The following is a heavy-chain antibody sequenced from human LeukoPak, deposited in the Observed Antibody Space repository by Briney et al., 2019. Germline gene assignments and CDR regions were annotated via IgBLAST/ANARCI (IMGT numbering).Heavy chain of an antibody. V-gene: IGHV3-23*01. CDR1: GFTFSSYA. CDR3: AKDSKYYYDSSGYYTFDY. D-gene: IGHD3-22*01. J-gene: IGHJ4*02. Sequence: PGGSLRLSCAASGFTFSSYAMNWVRQAPGKGLEWVSAISSSGGSAYYTDSVKGRFTISRDNSKNTLYLQMNSLRAEDTAVYYCAKDSKYYYDSSGYYTFDYWGQGTLVTVSS. CDR2: ISSSGGSA.